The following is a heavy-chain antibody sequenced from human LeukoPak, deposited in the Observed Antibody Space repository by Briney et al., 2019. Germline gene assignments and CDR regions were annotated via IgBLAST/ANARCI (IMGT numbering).Heavy chain of an antibody. CDR2: IIPIFGTA. Sequence: ASVNVSCKASGGTFSSYAISWVRQAPGQGLEWMGGIIPIFGTANYTQKFQGRVTITADESTSTAYMELSSLRSEDTAVYYCARLCSSTSCYEYVDYWGQGTLVTVSS. CDR3: ARLCSSTSCYEYVDY. CDR1: GGTFSSYA. J-gene: IGHJ4*02. D-gene: IGHD2-2*01. V-gene: IGHV1-69*13.